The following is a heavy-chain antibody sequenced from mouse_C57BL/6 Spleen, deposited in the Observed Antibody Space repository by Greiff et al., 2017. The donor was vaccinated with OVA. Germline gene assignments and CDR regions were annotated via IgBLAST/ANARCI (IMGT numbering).Heavy chain of an antibody. V-gene: IGHV1-18*01. CDR1: GYTFTDYN. CDR2: INPNNGGT. Sequence: EVHLVESGPELVKPGASVKIPCKASGYTFTDYNMDWVKQSHGKSLEWIGDINPNNGGTIYNQKFKGKATLTVDKSSSTAYMELRSLTSEDTAVYYCARSGSSPWFAYWGQGTLVTVSA. J-gene: IGHJ3*01. CDR3: ARSGSSPWFAY. D-gene: IGHD6-1*01.